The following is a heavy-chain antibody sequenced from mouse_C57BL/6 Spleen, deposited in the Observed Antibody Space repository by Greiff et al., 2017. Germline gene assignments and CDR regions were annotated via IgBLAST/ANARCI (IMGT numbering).Heavy chain of an antibody. D-gene: IGHD1-1*01. CDR1: GFTFSSYA. Sequence: EVKLMESGEGLVKPGGSLKLSCAASGFTFSSYAMSWVRQTPEKRLEWVAYISSGGEYIYYADTVKGRFTISRDNARNTLYLQMSSLKSEDTAMYYCTRDWDYYGSSYDYAMDYWGQGTSVTVSS. V-gene: IGHV5-9-1*02. J-gene: IGHJ4*01. CDR2: ISSGGEYI. CDR3: TRDWDYYGSSYDYAMDY.